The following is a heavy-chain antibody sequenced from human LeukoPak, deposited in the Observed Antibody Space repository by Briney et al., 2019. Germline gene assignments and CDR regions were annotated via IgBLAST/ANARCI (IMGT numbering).Heavy chain of an antibody. V-gene: IGHV3-30*18. J-gene: IGHJ4*02. CDR3: AKVSGSYSLTLDY. CDR1: GFTFSSYG. D-gene: IGHD3-10*01. Sequence: GGSLTLSCAASGFTFSSYGMHWLRQAPGKGLERVAVISYDGSNKYYADSVKGRFTISRDNSKNTLYLQMNSLRAEDTAVYYCAKVSGSYSLTLDYWGQGTLVTVSS. CDR2: ISYDGSNK.